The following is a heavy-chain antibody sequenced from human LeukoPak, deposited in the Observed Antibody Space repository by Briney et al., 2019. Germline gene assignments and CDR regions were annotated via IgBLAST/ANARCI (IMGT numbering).Heavy chain of an antibody. CDR2: ISYDGSNK. D-gene: IGHD6-6*01. V-gene: IGHV3-30-3*01. J-gene: IGHJ5*02. CDR3: ARANIAARRNWFDP. CDR1: GFTFSSYA. Sequence: GGSLRLSCAASGFTFSSYAMHWFRQAPGKGLEWVAVISYDGSNKYYADSVKGRFTISRDNSKNTLYLQMNSLRAEDTAVYYCARANIAARRNWFDPWGQGTLVTVSS.